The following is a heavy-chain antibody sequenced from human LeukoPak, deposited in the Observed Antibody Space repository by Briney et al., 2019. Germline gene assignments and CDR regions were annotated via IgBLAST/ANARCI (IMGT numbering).Heavy chain of an antibody. V-gene: IGHV4-39*01. D-gene: IGHD6-19*01. Sequence: SETLSLTCTVSGGSISGSSYYWAWIRQPPGKGLEWIGSIYYRGSTYYNPSLKSRVTISVDTSKNQFSLKLRSVTAADTAVYYCARRVSSGWFEYYYYYMDVWGKGTTVTVSS. J-gene: IGHJ6*03. CDR1: GGSISGSSYY. CDR2: IYYRGST. CDR3: ARRVSSGWFEYYYYYMDV.